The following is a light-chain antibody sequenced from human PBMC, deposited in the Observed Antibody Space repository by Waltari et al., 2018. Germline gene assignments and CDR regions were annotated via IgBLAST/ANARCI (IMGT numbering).Light chain of an antibody. J-gene: IGLJ2*01. CDR3: QSYDSSLSVVV. CDR1: SSNTGAGYD. V-gene: IGLV1-40*01. Sequence: QSVLTPPPSVSGAPGQRVTISCTGSSSNTGAGYDVHWYQQLPGAAPKLLIYGTGNRPSGVTDRFSGSKSGPSADLAITGLQAEDEADYYCQSYDSSLSVVVFGGGTKLTVI. CDR2: GTG.